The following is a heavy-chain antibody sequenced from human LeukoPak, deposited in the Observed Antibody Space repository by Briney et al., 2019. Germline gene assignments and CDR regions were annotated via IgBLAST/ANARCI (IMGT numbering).Heavy chain of an antibody. D-gene: IGHD3-22*01. CDR1: GFSLSTSGVG. V-gene: IGHV2-5*02. CDR3: AHRRSGYNFNDGDFDY. Sequence: SGPTLVNPTQTLTLTCTFSGFSLSTSGVGVGWIRQPPGKALEWLALIYRDDDKRHNPFLKSRLTITKDTSKNQVVLTMTDMDPVDTATYYCAHRRSGYNFNDGDFDYWGQGTLVTVSS. J-gene: IGHJ4*02. CDR2: IYRDDDK.